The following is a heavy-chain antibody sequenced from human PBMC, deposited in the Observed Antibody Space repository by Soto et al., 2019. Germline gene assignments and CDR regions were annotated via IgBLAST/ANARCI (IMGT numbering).Heavy chain of an antibody. CDR3: TVPYYYDSSGYYYFDY. Sequence: GGSLRLSCAASGFTFSNAWMNWVRQAPGKGLEWVGRIKSKSDGGTTDYAAPVKGRFTISRDDSKNTLYLQMNSLKTEDTAVYYCTVPYYYDSSGYYYFDYWGQGTLVTVSS. V-gene: IGHV3-15*07. J-gene: IGHJ4*02. D-gene: IGHD3-22*01. CDR2: IKSKSDGGTT. CDR1: GFTFSNAW.